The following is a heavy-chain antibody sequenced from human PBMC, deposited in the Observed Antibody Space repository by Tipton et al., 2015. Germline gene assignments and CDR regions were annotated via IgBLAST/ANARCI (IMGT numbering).Heavy chain of an antibody. CDR1: GFTFSTYW. Sequence: SLRPSCAASGFTFSTYWMGWVRQAPGKGLEWVANIKQDGREKYYGDSVKGRFTISRDNARNSLYLQLNSLRAEDTAVYYCAKDLINMIELWAFDIWGQGAMVTVSS. J-gene: IGHJ3*02. D-gene: IGHD3-22*01. CDR2: IKQDGREK. CDR3: AKDLINMIELWAFDI. V-gene: IGHV3-7*05.